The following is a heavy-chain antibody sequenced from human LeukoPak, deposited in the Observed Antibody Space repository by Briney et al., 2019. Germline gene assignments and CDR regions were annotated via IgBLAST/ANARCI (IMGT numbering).Heavy chain of an antibody. D-gene: IGHD3-3*02. CDR2: ISGDGVYI. CDR1: GFTFSTNA. CDR3: ARGRPISV. Sequence: GGSLRLSCAASGFTFSTNAMTWVRQAPGKGLKWVAAISGDGVYIYYADSVKGRFTISRDNSKTALYLQMNSLRAEDTAVYYCARGRPISVWGQGTTVTVSS. V-gene: IGHV3-23*01. J-gene: IGHJ6*02.